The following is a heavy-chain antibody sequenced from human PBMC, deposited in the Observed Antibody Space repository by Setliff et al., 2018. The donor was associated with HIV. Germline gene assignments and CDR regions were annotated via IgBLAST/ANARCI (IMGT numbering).Heavy chain of an antibody. J-gene: IGHJ2*01. Sequence: GSLRLSCTASGFTFSDHSMTWIRQAPEKGLEWVSYITAGGGSTFYADSVKGRFTISRDNADNSLFLQMNSLNADDTAVYYCARDPDTTSKVDLWGRGTLVTVSS. D-gene: IGHD1-26*01. V-gene: IGHV3-11*01. CDR1: GFTFSDHS. CDR3: ARDPDTTSKVDL. CDR2: ITAGGGST.